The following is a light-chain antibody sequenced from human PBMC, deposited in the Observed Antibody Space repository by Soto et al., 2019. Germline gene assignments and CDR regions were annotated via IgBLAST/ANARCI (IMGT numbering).Light chain of an antibody. CDR3: QQRSNWPIT. V-gene: IGKV3-11*01. CDR1: QSVSSY. CDR2: DAS. Sequence: EIVLTQSPATLSLSPGERATLSCRASQSVSSYLSWYQQKPGQAPRLLIYDASNRATVIPARFSGSGSGTDFTLTISSREPEDFAVYYCQQRSNWPITFGPGTKVDIK. J-gene: IGKJ3*01.